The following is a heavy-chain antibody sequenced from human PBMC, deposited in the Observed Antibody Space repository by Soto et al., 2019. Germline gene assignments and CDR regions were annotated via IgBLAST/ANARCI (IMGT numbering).Heavy chain of an antibody. J-gene: IGHJ6*03. V-gene: IGHV3-33*01. CDR3: ARDDSAMVRGVNYYYYMDV. CDR2: IWYDGSNK. Sequence: QVQLVESGGGVVQPGRSLRLSCAASGFTFSSYGMHWVRQAPGKGLEWVAVIWYDGSNKYYADSVKGRFPISRDNSKNTLYLQMNSLRAEDTAVYYCARDDSAMVRGVNYYYYMDVWGKGTTVTVSS. CDR1: GFTFSSYG. D-gene: IGHD3-10*01.